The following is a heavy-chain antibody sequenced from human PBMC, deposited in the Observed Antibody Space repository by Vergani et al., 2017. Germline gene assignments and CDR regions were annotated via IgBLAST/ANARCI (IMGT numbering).Heavy chain of an antibody. Sequence: QVQLVESGGGVVQPGRSLRLSCAASGFTFSSYGMHWVRQAPGKGLEWVAVIWYDGSNKYYADSVKGRFTISRENSKNTLYLQMNSLRAEDTALYYCARGLLGRSGYYNKPFDYWGQGTLGTVAS. CDR2: IWYDGSNK. J-gene: IGHJ4*02. CDR1: GFTFSSYG. CDR3: ARGLLGRSGYYNKPFDY. D-gene: IGHD3-22*01. V-gene: IGHV3-33*01.